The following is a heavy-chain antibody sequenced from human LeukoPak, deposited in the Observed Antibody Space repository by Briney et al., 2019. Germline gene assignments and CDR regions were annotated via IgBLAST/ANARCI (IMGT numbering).Heavy chain of an antibody. D-gene: IGHD1-26*01. CDR1: GGSVSSYY. V-gene: IGHV4-59*02. CDR3: ARVRRSGTYHDAFDI. Sequence: KSSETLSLTCTVSGGSVSSYYWSWIRQPPGKGLEWIGYIYYSGSTNYNPSLKSRVTISVDTSKNQFSLKLNSITTADTAVYYCARVRRSGTYHDAFDIWGQGTMVTVSS. J-gene: IGHJ3*02. CDR2: IYYSGST.